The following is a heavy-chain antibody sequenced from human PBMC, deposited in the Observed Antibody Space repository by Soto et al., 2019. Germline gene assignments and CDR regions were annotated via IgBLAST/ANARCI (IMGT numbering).Heavy chain of an antibody. D-gene: IGHD1-26*01. Sequence: EVQLVESGEGLVQPGGSLRLSCAASGFTFSSYAMHWVRQAPGKGLEYVSAISSNGGSTYYADSVKGRFTISRVNSKNTLYLQMGSLRAEDMAVYYCARSPGVGATSVYFDYWGQGTLVTVSS. J-gene: IGHJ4*02. CDR3: ARSPGVGATSVYFDY. V-gene: IGHV3-64*02. CDR1: GFTFSSYA. CDR2: ISSNGGST.